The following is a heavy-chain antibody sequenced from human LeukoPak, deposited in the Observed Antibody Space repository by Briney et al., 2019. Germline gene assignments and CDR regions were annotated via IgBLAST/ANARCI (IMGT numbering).Heavy chain of an antibody. CDR1: GFTFSSYE. J-gene: IGHJ4*02. CDR3: ARDRGRGGSDY. V-gene: IGHV3-48*03. D-gene: IGHD3-16*01. CDR2: ISSSGSTI. Sequence: GGSLRLSCAASGFTFSSYEMNWVRQASGKGLEWISYISSSGSTICYADSVKGRFTISRDNAKNSLYLQMNSLRAEDTAVYYCARDRGRGGSDYWGQGTLVTVSS.